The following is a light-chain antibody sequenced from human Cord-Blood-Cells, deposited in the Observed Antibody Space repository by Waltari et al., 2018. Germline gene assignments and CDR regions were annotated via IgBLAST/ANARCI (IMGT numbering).Light chain of an antibody. CDR1: SSDVGGYKY. Sequence: QSALTQPASVSGSPGQSITISCTGTSSDVGGYKYVSCYQQHPGKAPKLIIYDVSNRPSGVSNRFSGSKSGNTASLTISGLQAEDEADYYCSSYTSSSTLVFGGGTKLTVL. CDR2: DVS. CDR3: SSYTSSSTLV. V-gene: IGLV2-14*03. J-gene: IGLJ3*02.